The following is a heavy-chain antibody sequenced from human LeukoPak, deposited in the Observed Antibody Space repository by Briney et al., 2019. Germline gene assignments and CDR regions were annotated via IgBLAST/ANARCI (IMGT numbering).Heavy chain of an antibody. CDR3: ARGPYYDSSGYVLDY. J-gene: IGHJ4*02. CDR1: GGTFSSYT. D-gene: IGHD3-22*01. V-gene: IGHV1-69*02. Sequence: ASVKVSCKASGGTFSSYTISWVRQAPGQGLEWMGRIIPILGIANYAQKFQGRVTIAADKSTSTAYRELSSLRSEDTAVYYCARGPYYDSSGYVLDYWGQGTLVTVSS. CDR2: IIPILGIA.